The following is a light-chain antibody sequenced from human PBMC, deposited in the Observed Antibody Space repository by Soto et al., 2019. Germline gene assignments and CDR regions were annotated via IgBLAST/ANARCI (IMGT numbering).Light chain of an antibody. Sequence: QSALNQPASVSGSPGQSITISCTGTSNDVGGYNYVSWYQQHPGKAPKLMMYEVSNRPSGVSDRFSGSKSGNTASLIISGLLAEDEADYYCSSFTSRTTVLFGGGTKVTVL. CDR1: SNDVGGYNY. J-gene: IGLJ2*01. V-gene: IGLV2-14*01. CDR3: SSFTSRTTVL. CDR2: EVS.